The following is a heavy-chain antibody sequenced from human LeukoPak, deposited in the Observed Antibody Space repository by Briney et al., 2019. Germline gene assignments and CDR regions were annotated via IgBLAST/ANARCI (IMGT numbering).Heavy chain of an antibody. CDR3: AKSDYYDSRRYFDY. CDR1: GFTFISYA. V-gene: IGHV3-23*01. J-gene: IGHJ4*02. CDR2: ISGSGGST. D-gene: IGHD3-22*01. Sequence: GGSLRLSCAASGFTFISYAMSWVRQAPGKGLEWVSAISGSGGSTYYADSVKGRFTISRDNSKNTLYLQMNSLRAEDTAVYYCAKSDYYDSRRYFDYGGQGTLVTVSS.